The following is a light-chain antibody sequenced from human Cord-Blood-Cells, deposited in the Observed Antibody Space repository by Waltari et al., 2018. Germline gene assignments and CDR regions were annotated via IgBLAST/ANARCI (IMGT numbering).Light chain of an antibody. Sequence: DLQMTQPPPSLSASLGDRVTITCRARQGISNSLAWYQQKPGKAPKLLLYAASRLESGVPSRFSGSGSGTDYTLTISSLQPEDFATYYCQQYYSTPYTFGQGTKLEIK. CDR2: AAS. J-gene: IGKJ2*01. V-gene: IGKV1-NL1*01. CDR3: QQYYSTPYT. CDR1: QGISNS.